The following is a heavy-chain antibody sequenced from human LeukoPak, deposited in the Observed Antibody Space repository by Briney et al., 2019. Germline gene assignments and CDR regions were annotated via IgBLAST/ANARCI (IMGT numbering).Heavy chain of an antibody. D-gene: IGHD2-15*01. J-gene: IGHJ6*02. CDR2: IWYDGSNK. CDR1: GFTFSCYG. CDR3: ARDLEYCSGGSCYQYYYYGMDV. V-gene: IGHV3-33*01. Sequence: PGGSLRLSCAASGFTFSCYGMHWVRQAPGKGLEWVAVIWYDGSNKYYADSVKGRFTISRDNSKNTLYLQMNSLRAEDTAVYYCARDLEYCSGGSCYQYYYYGMDVWGQGTTVTVSS.